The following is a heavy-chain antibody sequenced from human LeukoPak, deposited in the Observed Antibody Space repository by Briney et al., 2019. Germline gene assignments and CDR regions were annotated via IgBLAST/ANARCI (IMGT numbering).Heavy chain of an antibody. Sequence: SETLSLTCTVSGGSISSGDYYWTWIRQPAGKGLEWIGHIDNSGSTNCNPSLKSRVTISVDTSKNQFSLNLTSVTAADTAVYYCARDCEFCDLLFYMNVWGKGTTVTVSS. CDR1: GGSISSGDYY. CDR2: IDNSGST. J-gene: IGHJ6*03. D-gene: IGHD3-16*01. V-gene: IGHV4-61*09. CDR3: ARDCEFCDLLFYMNV.